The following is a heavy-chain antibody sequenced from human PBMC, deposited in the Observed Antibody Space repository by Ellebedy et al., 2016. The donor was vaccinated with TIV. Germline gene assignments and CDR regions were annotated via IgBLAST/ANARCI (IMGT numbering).Heavy chain of an antibody. Sequence: GGSLRLXCAASGFTFSSYAMSWVRQAPGKGLEWVSAISGSGGSTYYADSVKGRFTISRDNPKNTLFLQMNSLRAEDTAVYYCAKGGSFWSGDMDVWGQGTTVTVSS. CDR1: GFTFSSYA. CDR2: ISGSGGST. CDR3: AKGGSFWSGDMDV. V-gene: IGHV3-23*01. J-gene: IGHJ6*02. D-gene: IGHD3-3*01.